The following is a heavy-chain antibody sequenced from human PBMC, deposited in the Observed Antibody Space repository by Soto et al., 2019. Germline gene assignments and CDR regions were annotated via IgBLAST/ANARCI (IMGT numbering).Heavy chain of an antibody. Sequence: EVQLVESGGGLVKPGGSLRLSCAASGFTFSNAWMSWVRQAPGKGLEWVGRIKSKTDGGTTDYAAPVKGRCTISRDDLKNTLYLQMNRLKPDDTAVYYCTPLGHCGSYRYPVFIWGQGTMVTVSS. CDR1: GFTFSNAW. CDR2: IKSKTDGGTT. J-gene: IGHJ3*02. CDR3: TPLGHCGSYRYPVFI. V-gene: IGHV3-15*01. D-gene: IGHD3-16*02.